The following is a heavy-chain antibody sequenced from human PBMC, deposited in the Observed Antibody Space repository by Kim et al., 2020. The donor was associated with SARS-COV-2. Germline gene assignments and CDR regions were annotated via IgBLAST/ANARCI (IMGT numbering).Heavy chain of an antibody. CDR3: ARSIIVVVVAASGMDV. CDR2: INPSGGST. CDR1: GYTFTSYY. V-gene: IGHV1-46*01. J-gene: IGHJ6*02. Sequence: ASVKVSCKASGYTFTSYYMHWVRQAPGQGLEWMGIINPSGGSTSYAQKFQGRVTMTRDTSMSTVYMELSSLRSEDTAVYYCARSIIVVVVAASGMDVWGQGTTVTVSS. D-gene: IGHD2-15*01.